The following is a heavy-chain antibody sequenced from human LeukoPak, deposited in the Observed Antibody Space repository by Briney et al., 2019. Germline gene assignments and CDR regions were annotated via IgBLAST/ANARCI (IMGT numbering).Heavy chain of an antibody. CDR2: IYHSGST. V-gene: IGHV4-38-2*02. J-gene: IGHJ4*02. D-gene: IGHD6-13*01. CDR1: GYSISTSYY. CDR3: ARSLYSSSWTVTQARMAVFDY. Sequence: PSETLSLTCTVSGYSISTSYYWGWIRQPPGKGLEWIGSIYHSGSTYYNPSLKSRVTISVDTSKNQFSLKLSSVTAADTAVYYCARSLYSSSWTVTQARMAVFDYWGQGTLVTVSS.